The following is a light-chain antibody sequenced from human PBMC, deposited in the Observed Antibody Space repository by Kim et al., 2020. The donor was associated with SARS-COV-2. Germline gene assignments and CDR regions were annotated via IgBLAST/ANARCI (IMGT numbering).Light chain of an antibody. Sequence: LVPGERATLSCRASQRISSSYLGWYQQKPGQAPRLLIYGASSRATGIPDRFSGSGSGTDFTLTISRLEPEDFAVYYCQHYGSAPYSFGQGTKLEI. CDR2: GAS. CDR1: QRISSSY. J-gene: IGKJ2*03. V-gene: IGKV3-20*01. CDR3: QHYGSAPYS.